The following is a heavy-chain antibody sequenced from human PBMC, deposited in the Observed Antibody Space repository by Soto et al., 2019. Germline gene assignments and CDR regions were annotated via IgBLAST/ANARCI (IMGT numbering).Heavy chain of an antibody. CDR3: ARGGRYYDRSGYYSLFDY. CDR1: FGSISSYY. CDR2: IYYSGST. D-gene: IGHD3-22*01. V-gene: IGHV4-59*01. J-gene: IGHJ4*02. Sequence: CEPLSVTCTVSFGSISSYYWGWLLKAPVKLLECVGYIYYSGSTNYNPSLKSRVTISVDTSKNQFSLKLSSVTAADTAVYYCARGGRYYDRSGYYSLFDYWGQGILVTVS.